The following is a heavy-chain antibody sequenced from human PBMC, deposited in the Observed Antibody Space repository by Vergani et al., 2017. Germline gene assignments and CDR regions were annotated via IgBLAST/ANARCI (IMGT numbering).Heavy chain of an antibody. D-gene: IGHD1-1*01. J-gene: IGHJ4*02. CDR3: ARGGSRTTVAVDS. Sequence: QVQLVQSGAEVKKPGSSVKVSCKASGGTFSSYAISWVRQAPGQGLEWMGWINPNSGGTKYAQKFQGRVTMTRDTSITTASVEVSGLRPDDTAVYYCARGGSRTTVAVDSWGQGTLVTVSS. V-gene: IGHV1-2*02. CDR1: GGTFSSYA. CDR2: INPNSGGT.